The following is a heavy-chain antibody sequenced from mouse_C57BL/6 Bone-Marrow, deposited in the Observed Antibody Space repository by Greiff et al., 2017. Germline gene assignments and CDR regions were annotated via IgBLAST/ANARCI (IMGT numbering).Heavy chain of an antibody. Sequence: EVQLQQSGAELVRPGASVKLSCTASGFNIKDDYMHWVKQRPEQGLEWIGWIDPENGDTEYASKFKGKATLTADTSSNTAYLQLSSLTSEDAAVYYCTTNGVGPSWFAYWGQGTLVTVSA. CDR1: GFNIKDDY. CDR3: TTNGVGPSWFAY. J-gene: IGHJ3*01. V-gene: IGHV14-4*01. CDR2: IDPENGDT.